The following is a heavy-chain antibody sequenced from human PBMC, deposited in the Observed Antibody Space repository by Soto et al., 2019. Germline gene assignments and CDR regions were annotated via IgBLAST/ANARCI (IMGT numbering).Heavy chain of an antibody. CDR3: TKARLWGGDGYNSYYYNAMDV. CDR1: GFTFDDYA. J-gene: IGHJ6*02. Sequence: EMQLVESGGGLVQPGMSLRLSCAASGFTFDDYAMYWVRQVPGKCLEWVSVISRNSGRIGYADSVKGRFTISRDNAKNSLYLQMNRLRPEGTALYYCTKARLWGGDGYNSYYYNAMDVWGQGTTVTVSS. V-gene: IGHV3-9*01. CDR2: ISRNSGRI. D-gene: IGHD3-16*01.